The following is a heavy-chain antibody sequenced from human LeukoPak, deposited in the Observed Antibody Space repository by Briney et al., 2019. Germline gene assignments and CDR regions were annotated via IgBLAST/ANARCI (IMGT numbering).Heavy chain of an antibody. J-gene: IGHJ3*02. Sequence: GGSLRLSCAASGFTFSSYGMHWVRQAPGKGLEWVAVISYDGSNKYSADSVKGRFTISRDNSKNTLYLQMNSLRAEDTAVYYCASYSSSDDAFDIWGQGTMVTVSS. V-gene: IGHV3-30*03. CDR1: GFTFSSYG. CDR2: ISYDGSNK. CDR3: ASYSSSDDAFDI. D-gene: IGHD6-13*01.